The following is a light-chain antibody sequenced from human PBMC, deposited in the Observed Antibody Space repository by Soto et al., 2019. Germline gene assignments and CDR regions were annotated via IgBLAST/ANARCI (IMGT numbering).Light chain of an antibody. CDR1: QSLGDN. Sequence: EIVMTQSPATLAVSPGDTATLSCRASQSLGDNLAWYQQKPGQAPRLLIFRASTRATGVPARFRVSGSGTEFTLTISGRLSEDFAIYDCQQYSNWPPWTFGPGTRVEIK. CDR2: RAS. J-gene: IGKJ1*01. V-gene: IGKV3-15*01. CDR3: QQYSNWPPWT.